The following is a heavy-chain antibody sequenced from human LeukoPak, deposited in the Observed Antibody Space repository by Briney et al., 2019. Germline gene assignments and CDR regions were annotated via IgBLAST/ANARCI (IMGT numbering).Heavy chain of an antibody. CDR2: IIPIFGSA. CDR3: ARAPGTRGSYGD. V-gene: IGHV1-69*13. Sequence: GASVKVSCKASRDTFINNVISWLRQVPGQGLEWMGGIIPIFGSAAYAQKFQGRVTITADESTSTAYMDLSSLRSEDTAVYYCARAPGTRGSYGDWGQGTLVTVSS. D-gene: IGHD3-16*01. J-gene: IGHJ4*02. CDR1: RDTFINNV.